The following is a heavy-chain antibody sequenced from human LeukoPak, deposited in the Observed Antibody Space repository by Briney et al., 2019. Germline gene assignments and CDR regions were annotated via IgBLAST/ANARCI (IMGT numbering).Heavy chain of an antibody. Sequence: SETLSLTCTVSGGSISSSSYYWGWIRQPPGKGLEWIGSIYYSGSTYYNPSLKSRVTISVDTSKNQFSLKLSSVTAADTAVYYCARGVDMDYYYYGMDVWGQGTTVTVSS. CDR3: ARGVDMDYYYYGMDV. CDR1: GGSISSSSYY. V-gene: IGHV4-39*07. J-gene: IGHJ6*02. D-gene: IGHD2-15*01. CDR2: IYYSGST.